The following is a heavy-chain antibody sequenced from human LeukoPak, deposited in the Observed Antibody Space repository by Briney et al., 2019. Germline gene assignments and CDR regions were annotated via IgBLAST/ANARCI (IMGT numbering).Heavy chain of an antibody. CDR3: ARRGQGTLFGVVTDYCYYMDV. J-gene: IGHJ6*03. V-gene: IGHV4-34*01. Sequence: SETLSLTCAVYGGSFSGYYWSWIRQPPGKGLEWIGEINHSGSTNYNPSLKSRVTMSVDTSKNQFSLKLSSVTAADTAVYYCARRGQGTLFGVVTDYCYYMDVWGKGTTVSVS. D-gene: IGHD3-3*01. CDR2: INHSGST. CDR1: GGSFSGYY.